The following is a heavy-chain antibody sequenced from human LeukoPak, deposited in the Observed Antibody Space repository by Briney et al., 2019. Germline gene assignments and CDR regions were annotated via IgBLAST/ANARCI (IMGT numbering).Heavy chain of an antibody. CDR3: ARAHIAAAGTGY. J-gene: IGHJ4*02. V-gene: IGHV1-18*04. CDR1: GYSFTSYY. CDR2: ISAYNGNT. Sequence: ASVKVSCKASGYSFTSYYMHWVRQAPGQGLEWMGWISAYNGNTNYAQKLQGRVTMTTDTSTSTAYMELRSLRSDDTAVYYCARAHIAAAGTGYWGQGTLVTVSS. D-gene: IGHD6-13*01.